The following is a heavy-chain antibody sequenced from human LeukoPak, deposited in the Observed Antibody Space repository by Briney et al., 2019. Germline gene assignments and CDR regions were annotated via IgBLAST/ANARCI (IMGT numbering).Heavy chain of an antibody. Sequence: ASVKVSCKASGYTFTSYGISWVRQAPGQGLEWMGWISAYNGNTNYAQKLRGRVTMTTDTSTSTAYMELRSLRSDDTAVYYCARVREAVVVTAIDYWGQETLVTVSA. CDR2: ISAYNGNT. CDR1: GYTFTSYG. CDR3: ARVREAVVVTAIDY. D-gene: IGHD2-21*02. J-gene: IGHJ4*02. V-gene: IGHV1-18*01.